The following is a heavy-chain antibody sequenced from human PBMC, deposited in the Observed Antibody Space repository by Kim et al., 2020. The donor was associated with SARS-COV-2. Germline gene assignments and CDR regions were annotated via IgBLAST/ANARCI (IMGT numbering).Heavy chain of an antibody. Sequence: GGSLRLSCAASGFTFSSYSMNWVRQAPGKGLEWVSSISSSSSYIYYADSVKGRFTISRDNAKNSLYLQMNSLRAEDTAVYYCARDRVVPAAIETYYYYGMDVWGQGTTVTVSS. CDR3: ARDRVVPAAIETYYYYGMDV. CDR2: ISSSSSYI. CDR1: GFTFSSYS. J-gene: IGHJ6*02. V-gene: IGHV3-21*01. D-gene: IGHD2-2*02.